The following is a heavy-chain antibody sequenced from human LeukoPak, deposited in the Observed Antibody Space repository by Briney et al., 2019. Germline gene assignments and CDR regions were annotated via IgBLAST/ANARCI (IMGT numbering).Heavy chain of an antibody. V-gene: IGHV6-1*01. Sequence: SQILSLTCAISGDSVSSKTATWNWIRQSPSRGPEWLGRTYYRSKWYYDYAVSVKTRITINPDTSKNQFSLQLNYVTPEDTAVYYCVRDGGYNSVWFDPWGQGTLVTVSS. CDR3: VRDGGYNSVWFDP. J-gene: IGHJ5*02. CDR2: TYYRSKWYY. CDR1: GDSVSSKTAT. D-gene: IGHD5-24*01.